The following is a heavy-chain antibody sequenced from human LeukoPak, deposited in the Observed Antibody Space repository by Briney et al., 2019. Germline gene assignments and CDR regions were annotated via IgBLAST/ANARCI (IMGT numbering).Heavy chain of an antibody. Sequence: GRSLRLPCAASRFTFSSYAMHWVRQAPGKGLEWVAVISYDGSNKYYADSVKGRFTISRDNSKNTLYLQMNSLRADDTAVYYCARGRTSGSYRLAYWGQGTLVTVSS. CDR1: RFTFSSYA. D-gene: IGHD1-26*01. V-gene: IGHV3-30-3*01. CDR2: ISYDGSNK. CDR3: ARGRTSGSYRLAY. J-gene: IGHJ4*02.